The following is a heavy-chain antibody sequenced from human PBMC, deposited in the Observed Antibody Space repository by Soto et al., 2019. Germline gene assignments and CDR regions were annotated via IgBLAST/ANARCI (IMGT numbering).Heavy chain of an antibody. Sequence: SETLSLTCTVSGGSISSYYWSWIRQSPGKGLEWIGHIYYSGSTNYNPSLESRITISLDTSKNQFSLNLSSVTAADTAVYYCARYSPVSGSVFDSWGQGTLVTVSS. J-gene: IGHJ4*02. CDR1: GGSISSYY. V-gene: IGHV4-59*01. CDR3: ARYSPVSGSVFDS. D-gene: IGHD3-3*01. CDR2: IYYSGST.